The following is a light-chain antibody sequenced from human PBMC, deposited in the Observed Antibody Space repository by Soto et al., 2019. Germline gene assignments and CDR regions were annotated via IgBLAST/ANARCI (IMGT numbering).Light chain of an antibody. CDR3: AAWDDSLVV. V-gene: IGLV1-44*01. CDR2: SNN. CDR1: SSNIGSNT. Sequence: QSVLTQPPSASGTPGQRVTISCSGSSSNIGSNTVNWYQQLPGTAPKLLIYSNNQRPSGVPDRFSGSKSGTSASLAISGLQSEDEPDYYCAAWDDSLVVFGGGTQLTVL. J-gene: IGLJ2*01.